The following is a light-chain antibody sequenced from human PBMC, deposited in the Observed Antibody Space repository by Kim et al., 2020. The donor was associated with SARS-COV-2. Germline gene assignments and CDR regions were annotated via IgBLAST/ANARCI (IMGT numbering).Light chain of an antibody. V-gene: IGLV3-19*01. CDR2: GKN. J-gene: IGLJ3*02. Sequence: SSELTQDPAVSVALGQTVRITCQGDSLRSYYASWYQQKPGQAPVLVIYGKNNLPSGIPDRFSGSSSGNTASLTITGAQAEDEADYYCNSRDSSGKVFGGG. CDR1: SLRSYY. CDR3: NSRDSSGKV.